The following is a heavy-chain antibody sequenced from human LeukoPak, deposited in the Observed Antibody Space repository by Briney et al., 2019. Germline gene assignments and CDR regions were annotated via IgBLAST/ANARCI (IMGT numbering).Heavy chain of an antibody. Sequence: PSQTLSLTCTVSGGSITSGSYFWSWIRQPAGKGLEWIGRIYITETTNYNPSLKSRVTISLDTSKNQISLKLRSVTAADTAVYYCVGATISSAGFSFDYWAQGTLVTVSS. CDR2: IYITETT. V-gene: IGHV4-61*02. CDR3: VGATISSAGFSFDY. D-gene: IGHD6-13*01. J-gene: IGHJ4*02. CDR1: GGSITSGSYF.